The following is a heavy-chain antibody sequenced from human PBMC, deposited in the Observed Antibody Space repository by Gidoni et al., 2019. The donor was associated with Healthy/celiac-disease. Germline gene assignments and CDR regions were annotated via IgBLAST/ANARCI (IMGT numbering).Heavy chain of an antibody. D-gene: IGHD2-15*01. CDR2: IYYSGST. J-gene: IGHJ4*02. Sequence: QLQLQESGPGLVKPSETLSLTCTVSGGSISRSRYYWGWIRQPPGKGLEWIGSIYYSGSTYYNPSLKSRVTISVDTSKNQFSLKLSSVTAADTAVYYCASGDGGLVVAATPFDYWGQGTLVTVSS. CDR1: GGSISRSRYY. V-gene: IGHV4-39*01. CDR3: ASGDGGLVVAATPFDY.